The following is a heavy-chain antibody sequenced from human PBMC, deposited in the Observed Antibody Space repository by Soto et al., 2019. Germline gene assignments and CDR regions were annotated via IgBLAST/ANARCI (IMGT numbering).Heavy chain of an antibody. CDR2: SNPNSGGT. CDR1: GYTFTGYY. CDR3: ARGTARSSSWYWANDY. J-gene: IGHJ4*02. Sequence: QVQLVQSGAEVKKPGASVKVSCKASGYTFTGYYIYWVRQATGQGLEWMGWSNPNSGGTNYAQKFQGWVTMTRDTSINTSYMELSRLKSDDTAVYYCARGTARSSSWYWANDYWGQGTLVTVSS. D-gene: IGHD6-13*01. V-gene: IGHV1-2*04.